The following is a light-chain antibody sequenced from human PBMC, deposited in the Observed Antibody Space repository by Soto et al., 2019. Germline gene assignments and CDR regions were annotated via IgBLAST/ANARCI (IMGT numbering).Light chain of an antibody. Sequence: DIQMTQSPSTLSASVGDRVTITCRASQNLNSRLAWYQQKPGKAPKLLIYKASSLESGVPSRFSGSGSGTEFTLTINSLQPDDFAIYYCQQYNSYSSGTFGQGTKVEIK. CDR3: QQYNSYSSGT. V-gene: IGKV1-5*03. CDR1: QNLNSR. CDR2: KAS. J-gene: IGKJ1*01.